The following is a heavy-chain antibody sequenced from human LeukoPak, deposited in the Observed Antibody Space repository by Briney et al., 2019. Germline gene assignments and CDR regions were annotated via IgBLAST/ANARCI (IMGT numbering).Heavy chain of an antibody. Sequence: TTGGSLRLSCAASGFTFSSYSMNWVRQAPGKGLEWVSSISSSSSYIYYADSVKGRFTISRDNAKNSLYLQMNSLRAEDTAVYYCARRYFPSVVPAAYNWFDPWGQGTLVTVSS. D-gene: IGHD2-2*01. CDR2: ISSSSSYI. CDR3: ARRYFPSVVPAAYNWFDP. CDR1: GFTFSSYS. V-gene: IGHV3-21*01. J-gene: IGHJ5*02.